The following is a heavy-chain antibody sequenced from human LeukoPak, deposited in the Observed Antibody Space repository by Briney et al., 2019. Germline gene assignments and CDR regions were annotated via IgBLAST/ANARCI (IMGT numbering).Heavy chain of an antibody. J-gene: IGHJ2*01. Sequence: KPSGTLSLTCAVSGGSISSSNWWSWVRQPPGKGLEWIGEIYHSGSTNYNPSLKSRVTISVDKSKNQFSLKLSSVTAADTAVYYCARDFVPPAQLVRGYWYFDLWGRGTLVTVSS. CDR3: ARDFVPPAQLVRGYWYFDL. V-gene: IGHV4-4*02. CDR2: IYHSGST. CDR1: GGSISSSNW. D-gene: IGHD6-13*01.